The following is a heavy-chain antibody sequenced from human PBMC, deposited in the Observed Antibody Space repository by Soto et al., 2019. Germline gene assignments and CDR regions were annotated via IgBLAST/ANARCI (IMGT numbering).Heavy chain of an antibody. CDR3: ATITIFGVVPNYFDY. D-gene: IGHD3-3*01. J-gene: IGHJ4*02. V-gene: IGHV4-4*02. CDR1: GGSISSTNW. Sequence: SETLSLTCVVSGGSISSTNWWTWVRQTPGKGLEWIGEVYHTGSTYYNPSLKSRVTISVDTSKNQFSLKLSSVTAADTAVYYCATITIFGVVPNYFDYWGQGTLVTVSS. CDR2: VYHTGST.